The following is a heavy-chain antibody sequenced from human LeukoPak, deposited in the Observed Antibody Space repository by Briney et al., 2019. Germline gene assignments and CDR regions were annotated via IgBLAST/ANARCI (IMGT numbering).Heavy chain of an antibody. J-gene: IGHJ4*02. CDR3: ARRTKDCSGGSCYSDY. Sequence: GESLKISCKGSGYSFTSYWIGWVRQVPGKGLEWMGIIYPGDSDTRYGPSFQGHDTISADKSISTAYLQWRSLKAADTAMYYCARRTKDCSGGSCYSDYWGQGTLVTVSS. D-gene: IGHD2-15*01. CDR2: IYPGDSDT. CDR1: GYSFTSYW. V-gene: IGHV5-51*01.